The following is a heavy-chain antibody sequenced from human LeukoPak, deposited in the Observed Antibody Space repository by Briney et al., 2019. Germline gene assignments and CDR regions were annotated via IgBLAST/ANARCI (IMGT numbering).Heavy chain of an antibody. CDR2: ISSSGSST. J-gene: IGHJ6*03. Sequence: GGSLRLSCVASGFTFSNYAMSWVRQAPGKGLEWVSGISSSGSSTFFADHVKGRFTIARDNAKSSLYLQMNTLQAEDTAVYYCARRATGSSSPFYYYMDVWGKGTTVSVSS. CDR3: ARRATGSSSPFYYYMDV. CDR1: GFTFSNYA. D-gene: IGHD1-26*01. V-gene: IGHV3-23*01.